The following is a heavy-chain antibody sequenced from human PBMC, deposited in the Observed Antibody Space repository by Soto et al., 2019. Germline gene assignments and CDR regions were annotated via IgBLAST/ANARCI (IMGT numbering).Heavy chain of an antibody. CDR3: AKEGGSSLALQH. CDR1: GFTFSSYG. Sequence: GGSLRLSCAASGFTFSSYGMHWVRQAPGKGLEWVAVISYDGSNKYYADSVKGRFTISRDNSKNTLYLQMNSLRAEDTAVYYCAKEGGSSLALQHWGQGTLVTVS. CDR2: ISYDGSNK. D-gene: IGHD1-26*01. J-gene: IGHJ1*01. V-gene: IGHV3-30*18.